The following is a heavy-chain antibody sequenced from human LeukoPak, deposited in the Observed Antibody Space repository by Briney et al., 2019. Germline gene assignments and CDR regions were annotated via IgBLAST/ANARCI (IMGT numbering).Heavy chain of an antibody. CDR2: INPIFGTA. J-gene: IGHJ6*03. Sequence: ASVKVSCKASGGTFTSYAISWVRQAPGQGLEWMGGINPIFGTANYAQKFQGRVTITADESTSTAYMELSSLRSEDTAVYYCARAHQFGYYYYYMDVWGKGTTVTVSS. V-gene: IGHV1-69*13. CDR1: GGTFTSYA. D-gene: IGHD3-10*01. CDR3: ARAHQFGYYYYYMDV.